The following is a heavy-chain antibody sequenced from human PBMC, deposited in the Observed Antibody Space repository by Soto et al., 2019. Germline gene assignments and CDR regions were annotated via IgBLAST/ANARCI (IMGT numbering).Heavy chain of an antibody. V-gene: IGHV4-4*02. CDR3: ASIIAAAAFDAFQI. CDR1: GGSISSSHW. D-gene: IGHD6-13*01. Sequence: ETLSLTCAVSGGSISSSHWWSWVRQPPGKGLEWIGEIYHSGSTNFRPSLKSRVSMSVDESKNEFSLRLSFVTAADTAVYYCASIIAAAAFDAFQIWGQGTMVTVSS. J-gene: IGHJ3*02. CDR2: IYHSGST.